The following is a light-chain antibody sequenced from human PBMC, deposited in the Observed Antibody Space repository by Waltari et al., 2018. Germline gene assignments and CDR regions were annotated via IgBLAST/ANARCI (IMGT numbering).Light chain of an antibody. CDR3: AAWDDSLSGRV. J-gene: IGLJ3*02. Sequence: QSVLTQPPSASGTPGQRVTISCSGSRSNIGSNYVYWYQQLPGTAPKLLICRNNQRPSGAPDRFSGSKSGTSASLAISGLRSEEEADYYCAAWDDSLSGRVFGGGTKVTVL. V-gene: IGLV1-47*01. CDR2: RNN. CDR1: RSNIGSNY.